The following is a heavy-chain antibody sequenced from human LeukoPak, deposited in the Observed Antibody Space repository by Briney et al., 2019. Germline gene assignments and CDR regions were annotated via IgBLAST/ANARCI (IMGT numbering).Heavy chain of an antibody. V-gene: IGHV4-39*01. D-gene: IGHD4/OR15-4a*01. Sequence: KPSETLSLTCSVSGGSIAKSDYIWDWLRQPPGKGLEWIGNIYPSGHTHYNPSLRSRVTMSLDTSKNQFSLKLSSVTAADTAVYYCARLKLTYYYYYGMDVWGQGTTVTVSS. CDR1: GGSIAKSDYI. J-gene: IGHJ6*02. CDR3: ARLKLTYYYYYGMDV. CDR2: IYPSGHT.